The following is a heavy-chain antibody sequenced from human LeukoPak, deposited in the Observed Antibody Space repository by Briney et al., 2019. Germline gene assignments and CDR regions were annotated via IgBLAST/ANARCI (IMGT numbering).Heavy chain of an antibody. CDR3: AKRPSDYGDYVSYFDY. V-gene: IGHV3-30*18. CDR2: ISDDGRSK. Sequence: GGSLRLSCAASGFSFVSYGMHWVRQAPGKGLEWVGVISDDGRSKDYADSVKGRFTVSRDNSKDTLYLQMNSLRDEDTAVYYCAKRPSDYGDYVSYFDYWGQGTLVTVSS. D-gene: IGHD4-17*01. J-gene: IGHJ4*02. CDR1: GFSFVSYG.